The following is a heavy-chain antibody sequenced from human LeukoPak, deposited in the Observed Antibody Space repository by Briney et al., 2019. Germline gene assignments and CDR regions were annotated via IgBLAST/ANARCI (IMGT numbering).Heavy chain of an antibody. J-gene: IGHJ3*02. V-gene: IGHV4-39*01. CDR2: IYYGGST. D-gene: IGHD2-2*01. CDR3: ARLPIVVVPSTSFDI. CDR1: GGSISSSSYY. Sequence: PSETLSLTCTVSGGSISSSSYYWGWIRQPPGKGLEWIGSIYYGGSTYYNPSLKSRVTISVDTSKNQFSLKLSSVTAADTAVYYCARLPIVVVPSTSFDIWGQGTMVTVSS.